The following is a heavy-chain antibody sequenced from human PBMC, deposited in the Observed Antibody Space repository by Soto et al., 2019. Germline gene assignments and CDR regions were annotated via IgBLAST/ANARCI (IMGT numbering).Heavy chain of an antibody. J-gene: IGHJ4*02. Sequence: EVQLVESGGGLVQPGGSLRLSCAASRFTFSNYWMSWVRQAPGKGLEWVANIKQDGSEKYYVDSVKGRFTISSDNAMNSLYLQMNSLRAEDTAVYYCAREPNSIDYWGQGTLVTVSS. V-gene: IGHV3-7*01. D-gene: IGHD1-1*01. CDR2: IKQDGSEK. CDR3: AREPNSIDY. CDR1: RFTFSNYW.